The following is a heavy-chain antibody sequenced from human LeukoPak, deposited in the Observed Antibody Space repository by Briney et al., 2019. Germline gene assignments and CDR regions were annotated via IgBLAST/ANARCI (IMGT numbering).Heavy chain of an antibody. V-gene: IGHV4-59*08. D-gene: IGHD2-2*02. CDR1: GASVSTYY. Sequence: PSETLSLTCAVSGASVSTYYWSWIRKPPGKGLEWIAYIHYSGTTNYNPSFKSRVTISLDTSKKQFSLKLSSVAAADTAVYYCARRLNTDYGLDVWGQGTTVTVSS. CDR2: IHYSGTT. J-gene: IGHJ6*02. CDR3: ARRLNTDYGLDV.